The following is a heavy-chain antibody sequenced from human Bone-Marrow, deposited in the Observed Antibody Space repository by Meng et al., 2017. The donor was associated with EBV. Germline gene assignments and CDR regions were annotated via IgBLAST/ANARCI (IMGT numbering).Heavy chain of an antibody. D-gene: IGHD5-24*01. CDR2: ISSSSSYI. Sequence: EVQLVESGGGLVKPGGSLRLSCAASGFTFSSYSMNWVRQAPGKGLEWVSSISSSSSYIYYADSVKGRFTISRDNAKNSLYLQMNSLRAEDTAVYYCARDPPKGMATITWEQGTLGTVDS. V-gene: IGHV3-21*01. J-gene: IGHJ5*02. CDR3: ARDPPKGMATIT. CDR1: GFTFSSYS.